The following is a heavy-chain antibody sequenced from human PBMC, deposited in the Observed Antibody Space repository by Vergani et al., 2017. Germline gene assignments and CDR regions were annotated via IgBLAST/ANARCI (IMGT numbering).Heavy chain of an antibody. Sequence: QVQLVESGGGVVQPGRSLRLSCAASGFTFSSYGMHWVRQAPGKGLEWVAVIWYDGSNKYYADSVKGRFTISRDNSKNTLYLQMNSLRAEDTAVYYCARQERFGELSYWGQGTLVTVSS. J-gene: IGHJ4*02. V-gene: IGHV3-33*01. CDR2: IWYDGSNK. CDR1: GFTFSSYG. D-gene: IGHD3-10*01. CDR3: ARQERFGELSY.